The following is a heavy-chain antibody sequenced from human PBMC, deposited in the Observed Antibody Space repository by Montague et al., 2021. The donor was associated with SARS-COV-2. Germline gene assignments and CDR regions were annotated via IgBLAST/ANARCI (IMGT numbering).Heavy chain of an antibody. CDR2: IYYSGST. D-gene: IGHD3-3*01. V-gene: IGHV4-39*01. J-gene: IGHJ5*02. CDR3: ARRPPITIFGVAIIGAWFDP. Sequence: SETLSLTCTVSGGSISSSSYYWGWIRQPPGKGLEWIGSIYYSGSTYYNPSLKSRVTISVDTSKNQFSLKLSSVTAADTAVYYCARRPPITIFGVAIIGAWFDPWGQGTLVTVSS. CDR1: GGSISSSSYY.